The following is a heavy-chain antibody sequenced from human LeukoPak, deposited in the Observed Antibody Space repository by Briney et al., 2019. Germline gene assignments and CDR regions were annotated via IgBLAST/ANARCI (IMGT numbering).Heavy chain of an antibody. V-gene: IGHV3-30*18. D-gene: IGHD4-17*01. CDR2: ISYGGINK. CDR1: GFTFSSYG. J-gene: IGHJ6*02. Sequence: GGSLRLSCAASGFTFSSYGMHWVRQAPGKGLEWVAVISYGGINKYYADSVKGRFTISRDNSKSTLYLQMNNLRAEDTAVFYCAKSLYGDYAPRNYGMDVWGQGTTVTVSS. CDR3: AKSLYGDYAPRNYGMDV.